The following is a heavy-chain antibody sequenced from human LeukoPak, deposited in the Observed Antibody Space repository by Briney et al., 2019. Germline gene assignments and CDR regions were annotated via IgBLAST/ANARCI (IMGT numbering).Heavy chain of an antibody. Sequence: GGSLRLSCAASGFTFSSYWMHWVRQAPGKGLVWVSRINTDGSSTSYADSVKGRFTISRDNAKNTLYLQMNSLRAEDTAVYYCARAGFRPDRVVPAATNAFDIWGQGTMVTVSS. V-gene: IGHV3-74*01. D-gene: IGHD2-2*01. CDR2: INTDGSST. J-gene: IGHJ3*02. CDR1: GFTFSSYW. CDR3: ARAGFRPDRVVPAATNAFDI.